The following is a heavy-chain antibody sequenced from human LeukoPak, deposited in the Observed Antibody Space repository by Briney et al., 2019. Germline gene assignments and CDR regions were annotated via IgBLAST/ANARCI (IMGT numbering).Heavy chain of an antibody. J-gene: IGHJ4*02. D-gene: IGHD1-26*01. CDR3: SREEKVGELLADF. V-gene: IGHV4-34*01. CDR2: INNRGST. CDR1: GGSFSDYY. Sequence: SETLSLTCVVYGGSFSDYYWAWFRQPPGKGPEWIAAINNRGSTDYNPSLKSRVTISVDTSKKQFSLKLSSVTAADTAVYYCSREEKVGELLADFWGQGTLVTVSS.